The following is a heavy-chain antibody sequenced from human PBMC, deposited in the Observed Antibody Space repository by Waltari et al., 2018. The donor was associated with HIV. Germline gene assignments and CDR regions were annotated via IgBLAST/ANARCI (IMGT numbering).Heavy chain of an antibody. Sequence: QVQLVQSGSELKKPGASVKVSCKASGYTFTTYAINWVRQAPGHGLEWMGWINTKTGNPTYAQVFTGRFVFSLDTSVSTAYLQISSLKAEDTAVYYCARGWSTSSFGPWGQGTLVTVSS. D-gene: IGHD2-2*01. CDR1: GYTFTTYA. V-gene: IGHV7-4-1*02. CDR3: ARGWSTSSFGP. J-gene: IGHJ5*02. CDR2: INTKTGNP.